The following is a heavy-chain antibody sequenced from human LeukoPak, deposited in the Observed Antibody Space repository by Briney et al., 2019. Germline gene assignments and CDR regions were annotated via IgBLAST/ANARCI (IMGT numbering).Heavy chain of an antibody. CDR1: GGSISSYY. CDR3: ARATGSYSYMDV. J-gene: IGHJ6*03. V-gene: IGHV4-59*01. CDR2: IYYSGNT. Sequence: SSETLSLTCTVSGGSISSYYWSWIRQPPGKGLEWIGYIYYSGNTNYNPSLKSRVTISVDTSKNQFSLKLTSVTAADTAVYYCARATGSYSYMDVWGKGTTVTVSS. D-gene: IGHD1-26*01.